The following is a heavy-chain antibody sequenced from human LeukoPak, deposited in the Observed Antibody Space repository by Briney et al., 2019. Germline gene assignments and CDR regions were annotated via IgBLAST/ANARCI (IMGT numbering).Heavy chain of an antibody. Sequence: SQTLSLTCTVSGGSISSYYWSWIRQPAGKGLEWIGRIYTSGSTNYNPTLKSRVTMSVDTSKNQFSLKLSSVTAADTAVYYCARDGYYGFWSGLFGMDVWGQGTTVTVSS. CDR3: ARDGYYGFWSGLFGMDV. D-gene: IGHD3-3*01. V-gene: IGHV4-4*07. J-gene: IGHJ6*02. CDR2: IYTSGST. CDR1: GGSISSYY.